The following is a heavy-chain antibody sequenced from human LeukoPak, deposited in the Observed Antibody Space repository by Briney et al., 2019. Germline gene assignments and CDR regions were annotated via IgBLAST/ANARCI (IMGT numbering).Heavy chain of an antibody. D-gene: IGHD3-22*01. CDR2: ISVYNDNT. V-gene: IGHV1-18*01. J-gene: IGHJ4*02. CDR3: ARSSGGNYYANNGYYSDY. Sequence: ASVKVSCKASGGTFSSYAISWVRQAPGQGLEWMGWISVYNDNTHYAQKLQGRVTMTTDTSTSTAYMELRSLRSDDTAVYYCARSSGGNYYANNGYYSDYWGQGTLVTVSS. CDR1: GGTFSSYA.